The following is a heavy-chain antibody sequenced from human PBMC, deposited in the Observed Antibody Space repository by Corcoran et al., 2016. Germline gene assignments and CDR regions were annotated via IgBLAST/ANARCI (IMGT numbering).Heavy chain of an antibody. CDR2: INHSGST. Sequence: QVQLQQWGAGLLKPSETLSLTCAVYGGSFSGYYWSWIRQPPGKGLEWIGEINHSGSTNYNPSLKSRVTISVDTSKNQFSLKLSSVTAADTAVYYWARGSTRQGGYYFDYWGQGTLVTVSS. J-gene: IGHJ4*02. D-gene: IGHD6-13*01. CDR3: ARGSTRQGGYYFDY. CDR1: GGSFSGYY. V-gene: IGHV4-34*01.